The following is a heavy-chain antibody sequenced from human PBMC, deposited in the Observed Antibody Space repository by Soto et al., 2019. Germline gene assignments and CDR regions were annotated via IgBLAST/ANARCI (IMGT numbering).Heavy chain of an antibody. D-gene: IGHD3-22*01. CDR1: GGSISSERW. CDR3: AREIYDDYDSSGFDH. Sequence: LSRTGAGCGGSISSERWWTWVRQPPGKGLEWIAEIHPSGSTNHNPSLRGRVTMSVDKSKNQFSLNLSSVTAADTAVYYCAREIYDDYDSSGFDHWCQGTLVTVS. CDR2: IHPSGST. V-gene: IGHV4-4*02. J-gene: IGHJ4*02.